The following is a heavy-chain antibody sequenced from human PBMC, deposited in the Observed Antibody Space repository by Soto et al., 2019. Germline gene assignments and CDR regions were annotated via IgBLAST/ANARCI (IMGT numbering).Heavy chain of an antibody. CDR3: ARESDHPGGDSYYDMDV. Sequence: QLQLVESGGGVGQPGKYLRLSCAASGFSISSYGFHWVRQAPGKGLEWVAVISYDARNEYYIDSVKGRYTISRDNSKNTVFLHMNNLRDEDTSVYYCARESDHPGGDSYYDMDVWGQGTTVTVS. J-gene: IGHJ6*02. D-gene: IGHD2-21*02. CDR2: ISYDARNE. CDR1: GFSISSYG. V-gene: IGHV3-30*03.